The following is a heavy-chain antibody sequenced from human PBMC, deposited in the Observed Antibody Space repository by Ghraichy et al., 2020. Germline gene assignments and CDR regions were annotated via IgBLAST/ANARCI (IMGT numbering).Heavy chain of an antibody. CDR2: IYYSGST. J-gene: IGHJ4*02. Sequence: SETLSLTCTVSGGSISSYYWSWIRQPPGKGLEWIGYIYYSGSTNYNPSLKSRVTISVDTSKNQFSLKLSSVTAADTAVYYCARHANDDSSGYYYVHFFDYWGQGTLVTVSS. CDR1: GGSISSYY. V-gene: IGHV4-59*08. D-gene: IGHD3-22*01. CDR3: ARHANDDSSGYYYVHFFDY.